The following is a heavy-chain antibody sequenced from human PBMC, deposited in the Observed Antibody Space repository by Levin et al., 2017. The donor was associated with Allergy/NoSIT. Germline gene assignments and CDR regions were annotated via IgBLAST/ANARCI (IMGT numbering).Heavy chain of an antibody. CDR1: GFTFSTYW. D-gene: IGHD4-17*01. CDR2: INSDGSGT. J-gene: IGHJ4*02. V-gene: IGHV3-74*01. CDR3: TRDGNGDYPIDY. Sequence: TGGSLRLSCAASGFTFSTYWMHWVRQAPGKGLVWVSRINSDGSGTRYVDSVKGRFTISRDNAKNTLFLQMNSLRAEDTAVYYCTRDGNGDYPIDYWGQGTLVTVSS.